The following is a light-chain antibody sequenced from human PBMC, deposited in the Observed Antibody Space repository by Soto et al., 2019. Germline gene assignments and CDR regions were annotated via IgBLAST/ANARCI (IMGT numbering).Light chain of an antibody. Sequence: QSVLTQPASVSGSPEQAISISCTGTSNDVGGYNLVSWYQQHPGKVPRLLIYEVTKRPSGVPSRFSGSKSDNTASLTISGLQAEDEADYYCCSYASADTYVFGGGTKLTVL. CDR1: SNDVGGYNL. J-gene: IGLJ2*01. CDR2: EVT. CDR3: CSYASADTYV. V-gene: IGLV2-23*02.